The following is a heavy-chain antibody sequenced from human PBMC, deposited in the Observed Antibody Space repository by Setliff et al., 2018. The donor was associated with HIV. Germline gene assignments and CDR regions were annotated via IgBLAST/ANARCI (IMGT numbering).Heavy chain of an antibody. V-gene: IGHV4-59*11. D-gene: IGHD1-26*01. J-gene: IGHJ3*01. Sequence: SETLSLTCTVSGDPINSHYWSWIRQPPGEGLEWIGHISYSEYTNYNPSLKSRVTISLDTSKKHFSLDLYSVTAADTAVYYCARGHNSGTLHAFDLWGQGTKVTVSS. CDR3: ARGHNSGTLHAFDL. CDR2: ISYSEYT. CDR1: GDPINSHY.